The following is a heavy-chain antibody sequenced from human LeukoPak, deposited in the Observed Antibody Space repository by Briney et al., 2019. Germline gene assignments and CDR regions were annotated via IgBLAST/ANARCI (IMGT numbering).Heavy chain of an antibody. D-gene: IGHD1-7*01. CDR2: IYYSGST. CDR1: GDSISSSDYY. CDR3: ARVGTGRNYNNYGMDV. V-gene: IGHV4-30-4*01. Sequence: SQTLSLTCTVSGDSISSSDYYWSWIRQPPGKGLEWIGYIYYSGSTYYNPSLKSRVTISVDTSKNQFSLKLGSVTAADTAVCYCARVGTGRNYNNYGMDVWGQGTTVTVSS. J-gene: IGHJ6*02.